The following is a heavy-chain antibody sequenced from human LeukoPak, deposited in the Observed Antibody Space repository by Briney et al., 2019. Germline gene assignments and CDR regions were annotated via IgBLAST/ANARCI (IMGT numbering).Heavy chain of an antibody. CDR1: GFTFRYHW. V-gene: IGHV3-7*01. CDR3: AKDSYSKGDY. Sequence: TGGSLRLSCAASGFTFRYHWMTWVRQAPGKGLEWVANIKNDGTVKNYVDSVKGRFTISRDNAKNSLYLQMNSLRAEDTGVYYCAKDSYSKGDYWGQGVLVTVSS. J-gene: IGHJ4*02. CDR2: IKNDGTVK. D-gene: IGHD5-18*01.